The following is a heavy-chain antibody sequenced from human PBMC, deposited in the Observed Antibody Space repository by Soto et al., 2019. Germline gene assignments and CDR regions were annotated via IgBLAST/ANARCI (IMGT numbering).Heavy chain of an antibody. CDR3: ARGDYYDRALGFDY. V-gene: IGHV3-33*01. CDR1: GFTFSSYG. Sequence: GGSLRLSCAASGFTFSSYGMHWVRQAPGKGLEWVAVIWYDGSNKYYADSVKGRFTISRDNSKNTLYLQMNSLRAEDTAVYYCARGDYYDRALGFDYWGQGTLVTGSS. CDR2: IWYDGSNK. D-gene: IGHD3-22*01. J-gene: IGHJ4*02.